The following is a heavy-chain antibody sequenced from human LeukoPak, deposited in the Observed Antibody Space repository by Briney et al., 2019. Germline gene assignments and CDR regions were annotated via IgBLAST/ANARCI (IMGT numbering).Heavy chain of an antibody. V-gene: IGHV4-39*01. J-gene: IGHJ4*02. Sequence: SETLSLTCTVSGGSISSSSYYWGWIRQPPGKGLEWIGSIYYSGSTYYNPSLKSRVTISVDTSKNQFSLKLSSVTAADTAVYYCARRLGGDYVFDNWGQGTLVTVSS. CDR2: IYYSGST. CDR3: ARRLGGDYVFDN. CDR1: GGSISSSSYY. D-gene: IGHD3-16*01.